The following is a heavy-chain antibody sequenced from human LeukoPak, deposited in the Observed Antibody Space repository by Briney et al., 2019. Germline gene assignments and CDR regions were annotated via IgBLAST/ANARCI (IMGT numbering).Heavy chain of an antibody. J-gene: IGHJ3*02. D-gene: IGHD3-10*01. V-gene: IGHV4-61*01. CDR1: GGSISSGSYY. CDR2: IYYSGST. Sequence: SETLSLTCTVSGGSISSGSYYWSWIRQPPGKGLEWIGYIYYSGSTNYNPSLKSRVTISVDTSKNQFSLKLSSVTAADTAVYYCARDRGGDGAFDIWGQGTMVTVSS. CDR3: ARDRGGDGAFDI.